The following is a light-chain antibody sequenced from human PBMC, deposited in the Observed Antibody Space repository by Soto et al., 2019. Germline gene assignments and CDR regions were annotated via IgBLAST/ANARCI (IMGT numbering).Light chain of an antibody. Sequence: IQITQSPCSLSASVGGTVTITCRASQSISSWLAWYQQKPGKAPKLLIYDASSLESGVPSRFSGSGSGTEFTLTISSLQPDDFATYYCQQYNSYSRTFGQGSKVDIK. CDR1: QSISSW. CDR2: DAS. V-gene: IGKV1-5*01. CDR3: QQYNSYSRT. J-gene: IGKJ1*01.